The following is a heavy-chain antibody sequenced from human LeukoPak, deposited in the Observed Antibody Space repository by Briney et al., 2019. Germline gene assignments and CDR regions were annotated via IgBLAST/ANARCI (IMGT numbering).Heavy chain of an antibody. D-gene: IGHD4/OR15-4a*01. CDR1: GFTFSGSA. V-gene: IGHV3-73*01. CDR2: IRSKANCYAT. CDR3: TSLWWPSDY. J-gene: IGHJ4*02. Sequence: GGSLRLSCAASGFTFSGSAMHWVRQASGKGLEWVGRIRSKANCYATAYAASVKGRFTISRDDSKNTAYLQMNSLKTEDTAVYYCTSLWWPSDYWGQGTLVTVSS.